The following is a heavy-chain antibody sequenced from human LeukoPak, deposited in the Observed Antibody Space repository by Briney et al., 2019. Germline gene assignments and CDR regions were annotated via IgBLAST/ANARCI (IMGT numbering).Heavy chain of an antibody. CDR2: INPNSGGT. CDR3: ARDLTPGSGSLYFDY. V-gene: IGHV1-2*02. Sequence: GASVKVSCKASGYTFTDYYMFWVRQAPGQGLEWMGWINPNSGGTNYAQKFQDRITMTGDTSISTAYMELNRLRSDDTAVYYCARDLTPGSGSLYFDYWGQGTLVTVSS. D-gene: IGHD3-10*01. CDR1: GYTFTDYY. J-gene: IGHJ4*02.